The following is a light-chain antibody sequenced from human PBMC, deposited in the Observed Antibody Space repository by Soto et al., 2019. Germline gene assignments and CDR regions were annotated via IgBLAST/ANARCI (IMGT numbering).Light chain of an antibody. CDR2: NAS. Sequence: DIQMTQSPSTLSGSVGDRVTITCRASQTISSWLAWYQQKPGKAPKLLIYNASTLKSGVPSRFSGSGSGTEFTLTISSLQPDDFATYYCQHYNSYSEAFGQGTKVDNK. V-gene: IGKV1-5*03. J-gene: IGKJ1*01. CDR3: QHYNSYSEA. CDR1: QTISSW.